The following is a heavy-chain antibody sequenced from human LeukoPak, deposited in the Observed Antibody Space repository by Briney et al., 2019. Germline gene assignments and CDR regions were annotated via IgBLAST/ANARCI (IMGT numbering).Heavy chain of an antibody. CDR3: AREFSGTSIAARVFDS. D-gene: IGHD6-6*01. J-gene: IGHJ4*02. CDR1: GGSITSYY. Sequence: PSETLSLTCTVSGGSITSYYWTYIRQPAGKGLEWIGRIHTSGSTNYNPSLESRVTMSVDTSKNQFSLNLSSVTAADTAMYYCAREFSGTSIAARVFDSWGQGTLVTVSS. CDR2: IHTSGST. V-gene: IGHV4-4*07.